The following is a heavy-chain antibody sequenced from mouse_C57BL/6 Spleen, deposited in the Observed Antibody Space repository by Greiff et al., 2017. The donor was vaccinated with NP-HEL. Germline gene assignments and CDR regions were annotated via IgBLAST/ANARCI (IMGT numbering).Heavy chain of an antibody. J-gene: IGHJ4*01. CDR1: GYTFTDYE. Sequence: VQLQQSGAELVRPGASVTLSCKASGYTFTDYEMHWVKQTPVHGLEWIGAIDPETGGTAYNQKFKGKAILTADKSSSTAYMELRSLTSEDSAVYYCTRGGYYASYAMDYWGQGTSVTVSS. CDR2: IDPETGGT. CDR3: TRGGYYASYAMDY. D-gene: IGHD2-3*01. V-gene: IGHV1-15*01.